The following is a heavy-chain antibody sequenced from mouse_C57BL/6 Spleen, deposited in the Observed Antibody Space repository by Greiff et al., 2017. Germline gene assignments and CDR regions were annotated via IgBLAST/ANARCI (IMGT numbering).Heavy chain of an antibody. D-gene: IGHD2-4*01. CDR2: IHPNSGST. V-gene: IGHV1-64*01. J-gene: IGHJ3*01. Sequence: QVQLKQPGAELVKPGASVKLSCKASGYTFTSYWMHWVKQRPGQGLEWIGMIHPNSGSTNYNEKFKSKATLTVDKSSSTAYMQLSSLTSEDSAVYYCARGRDDDSAWFAYWGQGTLVTVSA. CDR3: ARGRDDDSAWFAY. CDR1: GYTFTSYW.